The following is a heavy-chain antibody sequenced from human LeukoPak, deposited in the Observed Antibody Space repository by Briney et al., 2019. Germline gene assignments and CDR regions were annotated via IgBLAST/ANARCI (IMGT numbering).Heavy chain of an antibody. D-gene: IGHD5-24*01. CDR1: GFTFSSYA. J-gene: IGHJ4*02. Sequence: GRSLRLSCAASGFTFSSYAMHWVRQAPGKGLEWVAVISYDGSNEYYADSVKGRFTISRDNSKNTLYLQMNSLRAEDTAVYYCARALATTRYYFDYWGQGTLVTVSS. CDR3: ARALATTRYYFDY. CDR2: ISYDGSNE. V-gene: IGHV3-30*01.